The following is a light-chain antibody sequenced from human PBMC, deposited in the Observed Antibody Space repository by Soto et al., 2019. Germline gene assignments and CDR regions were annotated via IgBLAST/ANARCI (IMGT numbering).Light chain of an antibody. V-gene: IGKV3-15*01. J-gene: IGKJ3*01. CDR3: QQYNNWPPGGH. Sequence: IVMTQAPGTPSWSPRERTNLSRRARQGGSRKLTWYQPKPGQAPRLLIYGASTRATGIPARFSGSGSGTEFTLTISSLQSEDFAVYYCQQYNNWPPGGHFGPGTKVDIK. CDR2: GAS. CDR1: QGGSRK.